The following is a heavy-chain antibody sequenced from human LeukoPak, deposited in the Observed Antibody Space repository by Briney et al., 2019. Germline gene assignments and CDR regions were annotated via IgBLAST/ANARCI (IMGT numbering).Heavy chain of an antibody. V-gene: IGHV3-15*01. CDR1: GFTFRISW. CDR2: IKTKIDGEAT. Sequence: GGSLRLSCAGSGFTFRISWMAWVRQVPGEGLEWVGRIKTKIDGEATDYAAPVKGRFSLSRDDSTSTVYLQMNGLKSEDTALYFCVRQRAVYSTEFDHWGQGTLVTVSS. J-gene: IGHJ4*02. D-gene: IGHD2-15*01. CDR3: VRQRAVYSTEFDH.